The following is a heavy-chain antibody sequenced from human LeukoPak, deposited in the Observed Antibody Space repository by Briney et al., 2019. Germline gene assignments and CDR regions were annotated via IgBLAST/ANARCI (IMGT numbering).Heavy chain of an antibody. CDR2: IYYSGST. CDR1: GGSISSSSYY. D-gene: IGHD3-10*01. V-gene: IGHV4-39*01. J-gene: IGHJ4*02. Sequence: SETLSLTCTVSGGSISSSSYYWGWIRQPPGKGLEWIGSIYYSGSTYYNPSLKSRVTISVDTSKNQFSLKLSSVTAADTAVYYCARRHTTYYYGSGSRYFDYWGQGTLVTVSS. CDR3: ARRHTTYYYGSGSRYFDY.